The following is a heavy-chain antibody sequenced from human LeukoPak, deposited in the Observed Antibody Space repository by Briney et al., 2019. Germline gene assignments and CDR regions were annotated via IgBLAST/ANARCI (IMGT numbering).Heavy chain of an antibody. V-gene: IGHV3-30*18. J-gene: IGHJ4*02. D-gene: IGHD6-19*01. CDR2: ISYDGSNK. CDR1: GFTFSSYG. CDR3: AKDGAVAGLSLDY. Sequence: PGRSLGLSCAASGFTFSSYGMHWVRQAPGKGLEWVAVISYDGSNKYYADSVKGRFTISRDNSKNTLYLQMNSLRAEDTAVYYCAKDGAVAGLSLDYWGQGTLVTVSS.